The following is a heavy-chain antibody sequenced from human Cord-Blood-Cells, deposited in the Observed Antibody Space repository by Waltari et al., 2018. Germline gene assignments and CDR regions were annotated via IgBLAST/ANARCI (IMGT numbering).Heavy chain of an antibody. Sequence: KASGYTFTSYAMHWVRQAPGQRLEWMGWINAGNGNTKYSQKFQGRVTITRDTSASTAYMELSSLRSEDTAVYYCARVPDEYQLLPLDYWGQGTLVTVSS. CDR1: GYTFTSYA. V-gene: IGHV1-3*01. CDR3: ARVPDEYQLLPLDY. D-gene: IGHD2-2*01. CDR2: INAGNGNT. J-gene: IGHJ4*02.